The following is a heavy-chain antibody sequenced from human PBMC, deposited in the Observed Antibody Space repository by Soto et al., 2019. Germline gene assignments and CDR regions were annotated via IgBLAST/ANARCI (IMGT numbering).Heavy chain of an antibody. V-gene: IGHV1-8*01. CDR2: MNPNSGNT. J-gene: IGHJ5*02. CDR3: AREIPYYYDSSGYCTDFDP. Sequence: ASVKVSCKASGYTFTSYDINWVRQATGQGLEWMGWMNPNSGNTGYAQKFQGRVTMTRNTSISTAYMELSSLRSEDTAVYYCAREIPYYYDSSGYCTDFDPWGQGTLVTVSS. CDR1: GYTFTSYD. D-gene: IGHD3-22*01.